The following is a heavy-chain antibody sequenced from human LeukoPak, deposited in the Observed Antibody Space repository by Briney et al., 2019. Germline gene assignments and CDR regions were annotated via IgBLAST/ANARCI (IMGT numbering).Heavy chain of an antibody. CDR1: GFTFSSYA. Sequence: GGSLRLSCAASGFTFSSYAMHWVRQAPGKGLEWLAFIRYDGSNKYYADSVKGRFTISRDNSKNTLYLQMNSLRAEDTAVYYCAKGRERNYDILTGYLRYFDYWGQGTLVTVSS. CDR2: IRYDGSNK. CDR3: AKGRERNYDILTGYLRYFDY. D-gene: IGHD3-9*01. V-gene: IGHV3-30*02. J-gene: IGHJ4*02.